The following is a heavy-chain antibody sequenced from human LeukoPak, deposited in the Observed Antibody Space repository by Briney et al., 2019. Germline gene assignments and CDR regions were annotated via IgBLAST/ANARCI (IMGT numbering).Heavy chain of an antibody. V-gene: IGHV4-59*01. J-gene: IGHJ6*02. CDR3: ARGPVATIGYGMDV. Sequence: PSETLSLTCTVSGASISPSYWTWIRQPPGKGLEWIGHVSYSGTTNYNASLKSRVTISVDTSKNQFSLKLNSVTAADTAVYYCARGPVATIGYGMDVWGQGTTVTVSS. CDR2: VSYSGTT. D-gene: IGHD5-12*01. CDR1: GASISPSY.